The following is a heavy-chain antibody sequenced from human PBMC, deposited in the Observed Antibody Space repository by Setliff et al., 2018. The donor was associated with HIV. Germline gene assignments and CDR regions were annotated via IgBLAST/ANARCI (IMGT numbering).Heavy chain of an antibody. D-gene: IGHD3-22*01. CDR1: DSGTYY. J-gene: IGHJ6*03. Sequence: PSETLSLTCTVSDSGTYYWSWIRQPAGKGLEWIGRVSSRGDTNYNPSLKSRVTMSVDTSKNQFSLRLSSVTAADTAMYYCARERSSGYYYEHYYYMDVWGKGTTVTVSS. V-gene: IGHV4-4*07. CDR2: VSSRGDT. CDR3: ARERSSGYYYEHYYYMDV.